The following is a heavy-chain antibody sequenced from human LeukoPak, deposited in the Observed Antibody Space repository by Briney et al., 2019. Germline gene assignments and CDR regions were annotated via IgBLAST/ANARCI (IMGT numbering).Heavy chain of an antibody. Sequence: GGSLRLSCAASGFTVSSNYMNWVRQAPEKGLECISIIYNDGTTNYADSVKGRFTVSRDNSKNTLYLQMNSLRAEDTAVYYCARGWPVDYWGQGTLVTVSS. CDR3: ARGWPVDY. J-gene: IGHJ4*02. D-gene: IGHD5-24*01. V-gene: IGHV3-53*01. CDR1: GFTVSSNY. CDR2: IYNDGTT.